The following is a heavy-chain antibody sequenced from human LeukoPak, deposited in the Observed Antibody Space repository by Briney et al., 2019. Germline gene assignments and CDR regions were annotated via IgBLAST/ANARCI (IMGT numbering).Heavy chain of an antibody. CDR3: ASLTYYYGSGSYYEDY. CDR2: IYYSGST. V-gene: IGHV4-31*03. J-gene: IGHJ4*02. CDR1: GGSISSGGYY. Sequence: SETLSLTCTVSGGSISSGGYYWSWIRQHPGRGLEWIGYIYYSGSTYYNPSLKSRVTISVDTSKNQFSLKLSSVTAADTAVYYCASLTYYYGSGSYYEDYWGQGTLVTVPS. D-gene: IGHD3-10*01.